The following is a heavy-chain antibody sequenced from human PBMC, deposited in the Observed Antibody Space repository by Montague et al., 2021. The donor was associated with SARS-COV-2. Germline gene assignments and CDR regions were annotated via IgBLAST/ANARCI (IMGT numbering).Heavy chain of an antibody. CDR1: GFTFSTYS. J-gene: IGHJ4*02. Sequence: SLRLSCAASGFTFSTYSMNWVRQAPGKGLEWVSCIHTSTSHIYYADSVKGRFTISRDNAKDTLYLQMNSLRAEDTAVYYCAKDQGRERKRAFDSWGQGILVTVSS. CDR3: AKDQGRERKRAFDS. CDR2: IHTSTSHI. D-gene: IGHD1-26*01. V-gene: IGHV3-21*01.